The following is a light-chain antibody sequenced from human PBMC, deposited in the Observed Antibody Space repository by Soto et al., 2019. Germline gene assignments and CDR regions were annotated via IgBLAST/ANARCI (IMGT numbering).Light chain of an antibody. Sequence: QSVLTQPASVSGSPGQSITISCTGTSSDVGAYNYVSWYQQHPGKAPKLMIFEVSDRPSGVSNRFSGSKSGNTASLTISGLQAEDEADYYCSSYPSSNTLVFGGGTKLTVL. CDR2: EVS. CDR1: SSDVGAYNY. J-gene: IGLJ2*01. CDR3: SSYPSSNTLV. V-gene: IGLV2-14*01.